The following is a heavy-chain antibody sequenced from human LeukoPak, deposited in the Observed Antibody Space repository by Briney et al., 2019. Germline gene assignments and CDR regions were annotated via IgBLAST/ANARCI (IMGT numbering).Heavy chain of an antibody. D-gene: IGHD3-10*01. J-gene: IGHJ4*02. CDR1: GDSINSNSNY. CDR3: ARHFVDRGDYFDS. V-gene: IGHV4-39*01. CDR2: LFYLSFANV. Sequence: PSETLSLTCSVSGDSINSNSNYWGWVRQPPGKRLAWIGSLFYLSFANVYNDPSLKSRVTMSIDTSTNQFSLKLTSVTAADTAVYFCARHFVDRGDYFDSWGQGMLVTVSS.